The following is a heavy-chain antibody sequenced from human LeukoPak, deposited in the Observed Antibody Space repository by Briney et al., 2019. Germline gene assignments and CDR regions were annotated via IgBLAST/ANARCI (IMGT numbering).Heavy chain of an antibody. V-gene: IGHV3-23*01. CDR3: AKGLRFLEWLSNDAFDI. D-gene: IGHD3-3*01. CDR1: GFTFSSYA. J-gene: IGHJ3*02. Sequence: GALILSCAASGFTFSSYAMSWVRRAPGKGLEWVSAISGSGGSTYYADSVKGRFTISRDNSKNTLCLQMNSLRAEDTAVYYCAKGLRFLEWLSNDAFDIWGQGTMVTVSS. CDR2: ISGSGGST.